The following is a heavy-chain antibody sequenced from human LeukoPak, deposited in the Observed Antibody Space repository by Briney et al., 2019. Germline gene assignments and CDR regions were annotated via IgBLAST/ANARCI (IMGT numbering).Heavy chain of an antibody. J-gene: IGHJ4*02. D-gene: IGHD4-17*01. CDR2: ISSSSSYI. CDR1: GFTFSSYS. CDR3: ARVRGLDYAFDY. V-gene: IGHV3-21*01. Sequence: GGSLRLSCAASGFTFSSYSMNWVRQAPGKGLEWVSSISSSSSYIYYADSVKGRFTISRDNAKNSLYLQMNSLRAEDTAVYYCARVRGLDYAFDYWGQGTLVTVSS.